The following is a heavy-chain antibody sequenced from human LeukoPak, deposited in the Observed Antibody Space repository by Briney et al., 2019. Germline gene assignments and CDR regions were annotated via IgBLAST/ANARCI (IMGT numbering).Heavy chain of an antibody. Sequence: NTSETLSLTCAVYGESFSGYYWSCIRQPPGKGLEWIGEINHSGSTNYNQSLKSRVTISVDTSKNQFSLKLSSVTAADTAVYYCARGRGRQQLNWGQGTLVTVSS. CDR3: ARGRGRQQLN. J-gene: IGHJ4*02. CDR2: INHSGST. V-gene: IGHV4-34*01. D-gene: IGHD6-13*01. CDR1: GESFSGYY.